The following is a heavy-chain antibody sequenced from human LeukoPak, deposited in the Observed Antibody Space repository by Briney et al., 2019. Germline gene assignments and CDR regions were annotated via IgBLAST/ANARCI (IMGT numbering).Heavy chain of an antibody. Sequence: GGSLRLSCAASGFTFSSYGMHWVRQAPGKGLEWVAFIRYDGSNKYYADSVKGRFTISRDNSKNTLYLQMNSLRAEDTAVYYCARGEQWLAGYWFDPWGQGTLVTVSS. J-gene: IGHJ5*02. CDR1: GFTFSSYG. D-gene: IGHD6-19*01. CDR2: IRYDGSNK. V-gene: IGHV3-30*02. CDR3: ARGEQWLAGYWFDP.